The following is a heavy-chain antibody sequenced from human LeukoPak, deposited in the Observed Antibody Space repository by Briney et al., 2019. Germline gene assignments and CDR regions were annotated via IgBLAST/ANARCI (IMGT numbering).Heavy chain of an antibody. CDR1: GYTFTGYW. CDR3: ARHRSGSYYMDV. D-gene: IGHD5-12*01. CDR2: IYPGDSDP. Sequence: GESLKISCKASGYTFTGYWIGWVRQMPGKGLEWMGIIYPGDSDPRYSPFFQGQVTISADKSVSTNYLQWNSLKASDTAIYYCARHRSGSYYMDVWGKGTTVTVSS. V-gene: IGHV5-51*01. J-gene: IGHJ6*03.